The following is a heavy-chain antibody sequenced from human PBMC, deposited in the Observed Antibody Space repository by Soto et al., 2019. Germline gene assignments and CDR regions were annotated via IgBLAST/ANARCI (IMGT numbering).Heavy chain of an antibody. V-gene: IGHV4-39*01. D-gene: IGHD6-13*01. J-gene: IGHJ4*02. CDR1: GGSISTRSYY. Sequence: SETLSLTCPVSGGSISTRSYYWGWIRQPPGKGLEWIGSVYSSGISYYNPSLKSRVTISVDTSKNQFSLKLRSVTAADTAVYYCATTPGLAPGGSFDYWGQGALVTISS. CDR2: VYSSGIS. CDR3: ATTPGLAPGGSFDY.